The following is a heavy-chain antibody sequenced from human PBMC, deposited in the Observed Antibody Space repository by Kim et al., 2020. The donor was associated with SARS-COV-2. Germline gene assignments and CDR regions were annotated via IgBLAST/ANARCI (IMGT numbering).Heavy chain of an antibody. D-gene: IGHD3-22*01. J-gene: IGHJ4*02. CDR3: ARHAGEPYYYDSSGYYVGHLTPDY. CDR1: GYSFTSYW. Sequence: GESLKISCKGSGYSFTSYWIGWVRQMPGKGLEWMGIIYPGDSDTRYSPSFQGQVTISADKSISTAYLQWSSLKASDTAMYYCARHAGEPYYYDSSGYYVGHLTPDYWGQGTLVTVSS. V-gene: IGHV5-51*01. CDR2: IYPGDSDT.